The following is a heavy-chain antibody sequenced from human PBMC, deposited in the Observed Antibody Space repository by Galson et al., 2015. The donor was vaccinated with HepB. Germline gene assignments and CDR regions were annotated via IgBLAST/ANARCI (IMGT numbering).Heavy chain of an antibody. D-gene: IGHD2-21*02. V-gene: IGHV1-2*06. CDR1: GYTFTGYY. CDR2: INPNSGGT. Sequence: SVKVSCKASGYTFTGYYMHWVRQAPGQGLEWMGRINPNSGGTNYAQKFQGRVTMTRDTSISTAYMELSRLRSDDTAVYYCAREATASGGLYNWFDPWGQGTLVTVSS. CDR3: AREATASGGLYNWFDP. J-gene: IGHJ5*02.